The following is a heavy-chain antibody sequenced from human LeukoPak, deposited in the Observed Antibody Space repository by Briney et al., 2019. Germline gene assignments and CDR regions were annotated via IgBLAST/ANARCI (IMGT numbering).Heavy chain of an antibody. CDR3: TTGAPGTSFDC. D-gene: IGHD1-14*01. CDR2: MSNDGSNK. CDR1: GFTFSSFV. V-gene: IGHV3-30-3*01. Sequence: GGSLRLSCTTSGFTFSSFVMHWVRQAPGKGLEWVAVMSNDGSNKYYGDSVKGRFTISRDNSENTLYLQMNSLRAEDTAVYFCTTGAPGTSFDCWGQGTLVTVSS. J-gene: IGHJ4*02.